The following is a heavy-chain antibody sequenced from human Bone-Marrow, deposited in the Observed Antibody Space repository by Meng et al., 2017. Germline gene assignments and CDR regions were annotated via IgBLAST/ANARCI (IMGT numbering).Heavy chain of an antibody. CDR2: IYHSGST. V-gene: IGHV4-38-2*01. J-gene: IGHJ4*02. CDR1: GFSFSSGYY. Sequence: SETLSLSCAVSGFSFSSGYYWGWIRQPPGEGLEWLGSIYHSGSTYYNPSLKSRVTISVDTSKNQFSLKLSSVTAADTAVYYCARGFPTGLIWFGALGPYFDYWGQGTLVTVSS. D-gene: IGHD3-10*01. CDR3: ARGFPTGLIWFGALGPYFDY.